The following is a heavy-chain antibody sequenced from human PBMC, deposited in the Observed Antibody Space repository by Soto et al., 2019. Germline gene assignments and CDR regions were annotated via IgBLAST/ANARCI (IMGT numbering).Heavy chain of an antibody. CDR3: VRDIMRASAAAPLDY. V-gene: IGHV3-48*03. CDR2: ISVSGNII. D-gene: IGHD6-13*01. J-gene: IGHJ4*02. Sequence: PGGSLRLSCAASGFTFSTFEFNWFRQAPGRGLEWISYISVSGNIIKYADSVKGRFTISRDNAENSLHLHMSNLRVDDTAVYFCVRDIMRASAAAPLDYWGQGTQVTV. CDR1: GFTFSTFE.